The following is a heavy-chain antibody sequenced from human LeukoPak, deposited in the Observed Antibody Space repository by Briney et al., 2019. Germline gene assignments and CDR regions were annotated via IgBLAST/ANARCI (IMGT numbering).Heavy chain of an antibody. CDR3: ARISGGTTSWFDP. Sequence: SETLSLTCTVSGGSISSSSYYWGWIRQPPGKGLEWIGSIYYSGSTYYNPSHKSRVTISVDTSKNQFSLKLSSVTAADTAVYYCARISGGTTSWFDPWGQGTLVTVSS. D-gene: IGHD1-1*01. V-gene: IGHV4-39*01. CDR1: GGSISSSSYY. CDR2: IYYSGST. J-gene: IGHJ5*02.